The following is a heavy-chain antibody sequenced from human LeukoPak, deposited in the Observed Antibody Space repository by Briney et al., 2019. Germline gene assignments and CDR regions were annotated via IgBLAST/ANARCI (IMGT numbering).Heavy chain of an antibody. CDR3: ASGVAGTGGDY. CDR1: GFTFSSYW. J-gene: IGHJ4*02. D-gene: IGHD6-19*01. CDR2: INSDGSST. Sequence: GGSLRLSCAASGFTFSSYWMHWVRQAPGKGLVWVSRINSDGSSTSYADSVKGRFTISRDNAKNTLYLQMNSLRAEDTAVYYCASGVAGTGGDYWGQGTLVTVSS. V-gene: IGHV3-74*01.